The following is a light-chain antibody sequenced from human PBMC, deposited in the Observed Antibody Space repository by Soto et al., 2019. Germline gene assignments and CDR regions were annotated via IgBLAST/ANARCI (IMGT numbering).Light chain of an antibody. CDR1: QSISSY. V-gene: IGKV3-20*01. CDR3: QQYGSSLLT. J-gene: IGKJ4*01. Sequence: EVVLTQSPDTLSLPPGERATLSCRASQSISSYLAWYQQKPGQAPRLLIYGASSRATGIPDRFSGSGSGTDFTLTISRLEPEDFAVYYCQQYGSSLLTFGGGTKVDI. CDR2: GAS.